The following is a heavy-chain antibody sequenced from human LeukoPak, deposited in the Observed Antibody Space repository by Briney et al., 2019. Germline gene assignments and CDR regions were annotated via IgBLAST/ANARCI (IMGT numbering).Heavy chain of an antibody. CDR2: ISAYNGNT. D-gene: IGHD3-10*01. CDR3: ARDLHCYGSGSYSGY. Sequence: ASVKVSCKASGYTFASYGISWVRQAPGQGLEWMGWISAYNGNTNYAQKLQGRVTMTTDTSTSTAYMELRSLRSDDTAVYYCARDLHCYGSGSYSGYWGQGTLVTVSS. J-gene: IGHJ4*02. V-gene: IGHV1-18*01. CDR1: GYTFASYG.